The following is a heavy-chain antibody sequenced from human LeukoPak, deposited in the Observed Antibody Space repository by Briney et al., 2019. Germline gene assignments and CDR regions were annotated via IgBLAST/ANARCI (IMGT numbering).Heavy chain of an antibody. CDR1: GYSFANYW. CDR3: ARSLRLGDPGYIDY. CDR2: IYPGDSDT. J-gene: IGHJ4*02. Sequence: GESLKISCKASGYSFANYWIGWVRQMPGKGLEWMGVIYPGDSDTTYSPSFQGQVTISADKSISTAYLQWSSLKASDSAMYYCARSLRLGDPGYIDYWGQGTLVTVSS. V-gene: IGHV5-51*01. D-gene: IGHD3-16*01.